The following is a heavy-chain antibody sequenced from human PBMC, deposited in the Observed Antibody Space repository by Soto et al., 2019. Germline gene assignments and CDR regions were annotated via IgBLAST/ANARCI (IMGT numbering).Heavy chain of an antibody. V-gene: IGHV3-53*04. CDR3: ARSRADYYGSGRSFYMDV. CDR2: IYSGGST. J-gene: IGHJ6*03. D-gene: IGHD3-10*01. Sequence: GGSLRLSCAASGFTVSSNYMSWVRQAPGKGLEWVSVIYSGGSTYYADSVKGRFTISRHNSKNTLYLQMNSLRAEDTAVYYCARSRADYYGSGRSFYMDVWGKGTTVTVSS. CDR1: GFTVSSNY.